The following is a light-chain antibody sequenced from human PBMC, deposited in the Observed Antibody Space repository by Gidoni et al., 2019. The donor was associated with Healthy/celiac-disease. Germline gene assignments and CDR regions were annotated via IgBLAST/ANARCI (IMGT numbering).Light chain of an antibody. V-gene: IGKV3-11*01. CDR1: QSVSSY. J-gene: IGKJ4*01. Sequence: IVLPQSPATLSLSPGERATLSGRASQSVSSYLAWYQQKPGQAPRLLIYDASNRATGIPARFSGSGSGTDFTLTISSLEPEEFAVYYCQQRSNWPSFGGGTKVEIK. CDR2: DAS. CDR3: QQRSNWPS.